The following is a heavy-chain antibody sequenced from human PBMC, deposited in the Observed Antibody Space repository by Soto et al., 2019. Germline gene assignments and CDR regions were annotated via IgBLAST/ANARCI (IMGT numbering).Heavy chain of an antibody. V-gene: IGHV3-33*01. Sequence: QVQLGESGGGVGQPGWSLRLSCAASGFTFSTYGMHWVRQAPGKGLEWVAVIWYDGSNKYHADSVKGRFTISRDNSKNTLYLQMNSLRAEDTAVYYCARDGSGSTHQFDYWGQGTLVTVSS. CDR1: GFTFSTYG. D-gene: IGHD1-26*01. CDR3: ARDGSGSTHQFDY. J-gene: IGHJ4*02. CDR2: IWYDGSNK.